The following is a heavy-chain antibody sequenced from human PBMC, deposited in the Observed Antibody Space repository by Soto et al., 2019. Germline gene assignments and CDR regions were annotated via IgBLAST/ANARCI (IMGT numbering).Heavy chain of an antibody. CDR2: INHSGST. V-gene: IGHV4-34*01. D-gene: IGHD2-15*01. J-gene: IGHJ4*02. Sequence: PSETLSLTCAVYGGSFSGYYWSWIRQPPGKGLEWIGEINHSGSTNYNPSLKSRVTISVDTSKNQFSLKLSSVTAADTAVYYCARGLGVAATPNPYYFDYWGQGTLVTVSS. CDR3: ARGLGVAATPNPYYFDY. CDR1: GGSFSGYY.